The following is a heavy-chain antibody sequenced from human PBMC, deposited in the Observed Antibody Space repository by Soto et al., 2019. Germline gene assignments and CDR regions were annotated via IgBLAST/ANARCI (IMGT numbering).Heavy chain of an antibody. D-gene: IGHD3-3*01. V-gene: IGHV3-48*01. CDR2: ISSSSSTI. CDR3: GQLYDFWSGPPLGLDP. Sequence: GGSLRLSCAASGFTFSSYSMNWVRQAPGKGLEWVSYISSSSSTIYYADSVKGRFTISRDNAKNSLYLQMNSLRAEDTAVYYCGQLYDFWSGPPLGLDPWGQGTLVTVSS. CDR1: GFTFSSYS. J-gene: IGHJ5*02.